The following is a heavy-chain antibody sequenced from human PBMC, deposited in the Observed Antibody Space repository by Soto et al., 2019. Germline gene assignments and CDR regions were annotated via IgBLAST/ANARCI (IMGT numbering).Heavy chain of an antibody. CDR3: ARGQSSGSGWYGSEYFQH. CDR2: INAGNGNT. V-gene: IGHV1-3*01. Sequence: GASVKVSCKASGYTFTSYAMHWVRQAPGQRLEWMGWINAGNGNTKYSQKFQGRVTITRDTSASTACMELSSLRSEDTAVYYCARGQSSGSGWYGSEYFQHWGQGTLVTVS. D-gene: IGHD6-19*01. CDR1: GYTFTSYA. J-gene: IGHJ1*01.